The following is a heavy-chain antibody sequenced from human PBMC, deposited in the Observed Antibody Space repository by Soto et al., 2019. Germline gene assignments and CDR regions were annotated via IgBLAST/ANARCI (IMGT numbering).Heavy chain of an antibody. CDR1: GFTFSSYD. J-gene: IGHJ4*02. Sequence: GPLRRTCSASGFTFSSYDMHWVRQATGKGLEWVSAIGTAGDAYYPGSVKGLFTISRENAKNSLYLQMNSLRAGDTAVYYCARGKKYYDFWSGSAYYFDYWGQGTLVTVYS. CDR2: IGTAGDA. D-gene: IGHD3-3*01. V-gene: IGHV3-13*01. CDR3: ARGKKYYDFWSGSAYYFDY.